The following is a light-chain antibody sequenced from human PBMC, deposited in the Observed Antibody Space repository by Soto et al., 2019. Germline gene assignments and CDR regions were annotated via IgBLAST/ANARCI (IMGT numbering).Light chain of an antibody. CDR1: QSVLYSPNNKNY. Sequence: DIVMTQSPDSLAVSLGERATINCKSSQSVLYSPNNKNYLAWYQQKPGQPLKLLIYWASTRESGVPDRFSGSGTGTDFTLTISSLQAEDVEVYYCQQYYSTPITFGQGTRLEIK. CDR2: WAS. V-gene: IGKV4-1*01. J-gene: IGKJ5*01. CDR3: QQYYSTPIT.